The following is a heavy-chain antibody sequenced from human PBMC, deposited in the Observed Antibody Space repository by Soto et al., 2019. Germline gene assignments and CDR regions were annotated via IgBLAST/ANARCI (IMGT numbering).Heavy chain of an antibody. CDR3: ARALGYAFDI. D-gene: IGHD7-27*01. V-gene: IGHV3-53*04. J-gene: IGHJ3*02. CDR2: IYSGGST. CDR1: GFTVSSNY. Sequence: GGSLRLSCAASGFTVSSNYMSWVRQAPGKGLEWVSVIYSGGSTYYADSVKGRFTISRHNSKNTLYLQMGSLRAEDMAVYYCARALGYAFDIWGQGTMVTVSS.